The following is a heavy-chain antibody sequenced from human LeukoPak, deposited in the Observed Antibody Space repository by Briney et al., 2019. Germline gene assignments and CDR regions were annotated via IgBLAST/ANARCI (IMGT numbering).Heavy chain of an antibody. D-gene: IGHD6-13*01. CDR3: AREGIAAAGTLFDY. CDR2: IYYSGST. CDR1: GGSISSYY. J-gene: IGHJ4*02. Sequence: SETLSLTCTVSGGSISSYYWSWIRQPPGKGLEGIGYIYYSGSTNYNPSLKSRVTISVDTSKNQFSLKLSSVTAADTAVYYCAREGIAAAGTLFDYWGQGTLVTVSS. V-gene: IGHV4-59*01.